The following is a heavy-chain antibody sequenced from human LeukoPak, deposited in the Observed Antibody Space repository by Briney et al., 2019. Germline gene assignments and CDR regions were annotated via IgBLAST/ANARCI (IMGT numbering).Heavy chain of an antibody. Sequence: PGGSLRLSCAASGFTFSNYWMHWVRQAPGKGLVWVSRINSDGSSTSYADSVKGRFTISRDNAKNTLYLQMNSLRAEDTAVYYCVYCSSTSCNWFDPWGQGTLVTVSS. CDR2: INSDGSST. CDR3: VYCSSTSCNWFDP. V-gene: IGHV3-74*01. D-gene: IGHD2-2*01. CDR1: GFTFSNYW. J-gene: IGHJ5*02.